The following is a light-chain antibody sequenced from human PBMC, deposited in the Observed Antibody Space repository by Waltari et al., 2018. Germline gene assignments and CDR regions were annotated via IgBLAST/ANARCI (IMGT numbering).Light chain of an antibody. CDR3: SSYAGNHVV. CDR2: EVS. V-gene: IGLV2-8*01. Sequence: QSALTQSPSASGSPGQSVTISCTGTSSDVGGYNYVSWYQHHPGKAPKLMSYEVSKRPSGVPERFSGSKSGNTASLTVSGRQTEDEADYYCSSYAGNHVVFGGGTKLTVL. J-gene: IGLJ2*01. CDR1: SSDVGGYNY.